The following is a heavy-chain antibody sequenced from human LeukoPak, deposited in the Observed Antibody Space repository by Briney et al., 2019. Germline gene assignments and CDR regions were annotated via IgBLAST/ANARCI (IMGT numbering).Heavy chain of an antibody. Sequence: ASVKVSCKASGYTFTGYYMHWVRQAPGQGLEWMGWINPNSGGTNYAQKLQGRVTMTRDTSISTAYMELSRLRSDDTAVYYCARADYVWGSYDYYYYMDVWGKGTTVTVSS. D-gene: IGHD3-16*01. CDR3: ARADYVWGSYDYYYYMDV. CDR1: GYTFTGYY. J-gene: IGHJ6*03. V-gene: IGHV1-2*02. CDR2: INPNSGGT.